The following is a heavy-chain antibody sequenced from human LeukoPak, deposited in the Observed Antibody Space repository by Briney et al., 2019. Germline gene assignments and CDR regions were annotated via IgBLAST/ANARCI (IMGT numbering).Heavy chain of an antibody. V-gene: IGHV1-69*13. CDR1: GGTFSSYA. Sequence: ASVKVSCKASGGTFSSYAISWVRQAPGQGLEWMGGIIPIFGTANYAQKFQGRVTITADESTSTAYMELSSLRSEDTAVYYCARDLEGYCSSTSCYRGIDWFDPWGQGTLVTASS. CDR3: ARDLEGYCSSTSCYRGIDWFDP. J-gene: IGHJ5*02. CDR2: IIPIFGTA. D-gene: IGHD2-2*02.